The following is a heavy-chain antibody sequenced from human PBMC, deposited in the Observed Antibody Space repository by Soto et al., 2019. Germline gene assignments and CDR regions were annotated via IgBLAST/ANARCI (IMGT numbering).Heavy chain of an antibody. CDR1: GFTFSSYA. J-gene: IGHJ4*02. CDR2: ISYDGSNK. D-gene: IGHD3-9*01. Sequence: GGSLRLSCAASGFTFSSYAMHWVRQAPGKGLEWVAVISYDGSNKYYADSVKGRFTISRDNSKNTLYLQMNSLRAEDTAVYYCARDLPYYDILTGYGHFDYWGQGTLVTVSS. V-gene: IGHV3-30-3*01. CDR3: ARDLPYYDILTGYGHFDY.